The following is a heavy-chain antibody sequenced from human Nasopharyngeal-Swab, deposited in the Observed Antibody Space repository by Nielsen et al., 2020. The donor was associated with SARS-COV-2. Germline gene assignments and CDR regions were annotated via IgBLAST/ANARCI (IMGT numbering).Heavy chain of an antibody. CDR2: ISYDGSNK. V-gene: IGHV3-30*18. CDR1: GFTFSSYG. Sequence: GESLKISCAASGFTFSSYGMHWVRQAPGQGPEWVAVISYDGSNKYYADSVKGRFTISRDNSKNTLYLQMNSLRAEDTAVYYCAKDITGYSSGWFYYYYYMDVCGKGTTVTVSS. D-gene: IGHD6-19*01. J-gene: IGHJ6*03. CDR3: AKDITGYSSGWFYYYYYMDV.